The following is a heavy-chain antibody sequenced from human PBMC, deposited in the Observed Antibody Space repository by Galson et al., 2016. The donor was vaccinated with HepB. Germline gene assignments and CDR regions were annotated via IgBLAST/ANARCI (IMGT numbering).Heavy chain of an antibody. CDR3: ARVARTPGDYLDS. V-gene: IGHV3-30*01. D-gene: IGHD2-15*01. J-gene: IGHJ4*02. CDR2: ISYVVSKK. Sequence: SLKLSCAASGFTFSSFVMHWVRQAPGQGLEWVAAISYVVSKKYYADTFKGRFTITRDNSKNTVYMQTNSLRAEDTAVYYCARVARTPGDYLDSWGQGTLVTVSS. CDR1: GFTFSSFV.